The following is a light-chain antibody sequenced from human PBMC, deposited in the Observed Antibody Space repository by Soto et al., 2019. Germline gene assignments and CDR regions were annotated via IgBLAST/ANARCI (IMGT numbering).Light chain of an antibody. Sequence: QSVLTQSPSVSGAPGQRVTISCTGSSSNIGEGFVVNWFKQLPGTAPKSLIFSNGNRPSGVPDRFSGSKSGTSASRAITGLQAGDEADYCCQSSDNSLSAVVFGGGTKLTVL. J-gene: IGLJ2*01. V-gene: IGLV1-40*01. CDR3: QSSDNSLSAVV. CDR2: SNG. CDR1: SSNIGEGFV.